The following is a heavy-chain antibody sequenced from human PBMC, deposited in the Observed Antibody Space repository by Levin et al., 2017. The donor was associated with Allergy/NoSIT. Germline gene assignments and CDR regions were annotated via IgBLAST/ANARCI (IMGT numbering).Heavy chain of an antibody. V-gene: IGHV3-23*01. D-gene: IGHD3-9*01. Sequence: PSETLSLTCAASGFTFSSYAMSWVRQAPGKGLEWVSAISGSGGSTYYADSVKGRFTISRDNSKNTLYLQMNSLRAEDTAVYYCAKGKRYFDHWGQGTLVTVSS. CDR2: ISGSGGST. CDR3: AKGKRYFDH. J-gene: IGHJ4*02. CDR1: GFTFSSYA.